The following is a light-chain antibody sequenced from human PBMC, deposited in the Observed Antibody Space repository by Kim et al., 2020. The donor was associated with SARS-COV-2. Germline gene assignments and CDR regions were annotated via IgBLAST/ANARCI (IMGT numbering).Light chain of an antibody. CDR2: DVT. V-gene: IGLV2-14*03. J-gene: IGLJ2*01. Sequence: SITISCTGTSRDVGGYNYVSWYQQHPGKAPKLMIYDVTNRPSGVSNRFSGSKSGNTASLTISGLQAEDEADYFCGSYSGSSTLHVVFGGGTQLTVL. CDR3: GSYSGSSTLHVV. CDR1: SRDVGGYNY.